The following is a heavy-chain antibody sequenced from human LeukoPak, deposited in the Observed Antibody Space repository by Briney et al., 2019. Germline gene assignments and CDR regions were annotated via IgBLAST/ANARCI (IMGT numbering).Heavy chain of an antibody. CDR3: ARDEVVGGTIDY. J-gene: IGHJ4*02. D-gene: IGHD1-26*01. CDR2: ISGSGGST. Sequence: GGSLRLSCAASGFTFSSYGMSWVRQAPGKGLEWVSAISGSGGSTYYADSVKGRFTISRDNSKNTLYLQMNSLRAEDTALYHCARDEVVGGTIDYWGQGTLVTVSS. CDR1: GFTFSSYG. V-gene: IGHV3-23*01.